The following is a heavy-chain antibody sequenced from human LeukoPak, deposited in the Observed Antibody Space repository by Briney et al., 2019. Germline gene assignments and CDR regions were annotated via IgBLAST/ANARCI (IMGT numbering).Heavy chain of an antibody. Sequence: GGSLRLSCTASGFTFNIYSMGWVRQAPGKGLEWVSSISSSSSSIYYADSLKGQFTISRDNAKNSLYLQMNNLRAEDTAVYYCARDIEAAGLFLDYWGQGTLVTVSS. CDR1: GFTFNIYS. V-gene: IGHV3-21*01. CDR2: ISSSSSSI. D-gene: IGHD6-13*01. CDR3: ARDIEAAGLFLDY. J-gene: IGHJ4*02.